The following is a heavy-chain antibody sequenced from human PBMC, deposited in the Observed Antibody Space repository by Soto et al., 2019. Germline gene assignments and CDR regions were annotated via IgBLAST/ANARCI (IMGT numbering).Heavy chain of an antibody. CDR1: GYTFTSYG. CDR2: IGAYNGKT. D-gene: IGHD3-10*01. V-gene: IGHV1-18*01. CDR3: APDKIAEYYGSGRYRYYYYYYGMDV. J-gene: IGHJ6*02. Sequence: GASVKVSCKSSGYTFTSYGISWVRQAPGQGLEWMGWIGAYNGKTNCAQKRQGRVTMPTDTSTSTAHMALRSLRSDDTAVYYCAPDKIAEYYGSGRYRYYYYYYGMDVSGQGTTVTVS.